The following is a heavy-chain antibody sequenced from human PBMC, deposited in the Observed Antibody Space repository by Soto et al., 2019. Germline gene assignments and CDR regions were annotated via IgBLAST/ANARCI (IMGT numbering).Heavy chain of an antibody. Sequence: EVQLVESGGGLVQPGGSLRLSCAASGFTVSSSYMSWARQAPGKGLEWGSVIYSGGSTYYADSVKGRFTISRDNSKNTLYLQMNSLRAEDTAVYYCARDRGNSGGSHWYYDMDVWGNGTTVTVSS. J-gene: IGHJ6*03. CDR2: IYSGGST. CDR1: GFTVSSSY. D-gene: IGHD2-15*01. V-gene: IGHV3-66*01. CDR3: ARDRGNSGGSHWYYDMDV.